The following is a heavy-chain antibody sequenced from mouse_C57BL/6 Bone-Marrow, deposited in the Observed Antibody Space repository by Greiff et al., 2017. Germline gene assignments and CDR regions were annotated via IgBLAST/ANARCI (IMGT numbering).Heavy chain of an antibody. CDR3: ARDGPLYYGSSFDWYFDV. J-gene: IGHJ1*03. D-gene: IGHD1-1*01. V-gene: IGHV7-1*01. CDR1: GFTFSDFY. Sequence: EVNVVESGGGLVQSGRSLRLSCATSGFTFSDFYMEWVRQAPGQGLEWIAASRNKANDYTTEYSASVKGRFIVSRDTSQSILYLQMNALRAEDTAIYYCARDGPLYYGSSFDWYFDVWGTGTTVTVSS. CDR2: SRNKANDYTT.